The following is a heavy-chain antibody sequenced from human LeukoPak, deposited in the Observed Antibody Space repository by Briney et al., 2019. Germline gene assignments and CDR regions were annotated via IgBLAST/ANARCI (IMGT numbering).Heavy chain of an antibody. J-gene: IGHJ4*02. CDR2: INAGNGNT. Sequence: ASVKVSCKASGYTFTSYAMHWVRQAPGQRPEWMGWINAGNGNTKYSQKFQGRVTITRDTSASTAYMELSSLRSEDTAVYYCARVGYYYDSSGYYYSYWGQGTLVTVSS. CDR1: GYTFTSYA. D-gene: IGHD3-22*01. V-gene: IGHV1-3*01. CDR3: ARVGYYYDSSGYYYSY.